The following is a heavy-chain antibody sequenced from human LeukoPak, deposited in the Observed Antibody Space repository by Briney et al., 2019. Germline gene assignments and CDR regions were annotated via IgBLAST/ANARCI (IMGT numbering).Heavy chain of an antibody. CDR2: IGHSGGSI. Sequence: GGSLRLSCAASGFIFSNYAMSWVRQAAGKGLEWVSIIGHSGGSIYYAGSVKGRFTISRDNSKNTLSLQMNSLRAEDTALYFCAKSWGSTRPYYNYMEVWGKGTTVTVSS. CDR3: AKSWGSTRPYYNYMEV. CDR1: GFIFSNYA. D-gene: IGHD1-26*01. V-gene: IGHV3-23*01. J-gene: IGHJ6*03.